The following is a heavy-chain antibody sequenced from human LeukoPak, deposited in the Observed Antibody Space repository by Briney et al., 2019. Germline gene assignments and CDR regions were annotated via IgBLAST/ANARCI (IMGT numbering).Heavy chain of an antibody. J-gene: IGHJ4*02. D-gene: IGHD5-24*01. CDR1: GGSISSGGYY. Sequence: SETLFLTCTVSGGSISSGGYYWSWIRQHPGKGLEWIGYIYYSGSTYYNPSLKSRVTISVDTSKNQFSLKLSSVTAADTAVYYCARGEMATSTLDYWGQGTLVTVSS. CDR2: IYYSGST. V-gene: IGHV4-31*03. CDR3: ARGEMATSTLDY.